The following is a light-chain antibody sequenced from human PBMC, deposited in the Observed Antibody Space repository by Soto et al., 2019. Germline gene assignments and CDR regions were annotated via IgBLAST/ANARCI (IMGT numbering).Light chain of an antibody. J-gene: IGKJ2*01. Sequence: EIVMTQSPATLSVSPGERATLSCRASQSVGGNLAWYQQRPGRAPRLLIYDASTKATDIPARFSGSGSGTELTLTISRLQSEDFALYYCQQYNNWPLYTFGQGTKLEIK. CDR3: QQYNNWPLYT. CDR2: DAS. CDR1: QSVGGN. V-gene: IGKV3-15*01.